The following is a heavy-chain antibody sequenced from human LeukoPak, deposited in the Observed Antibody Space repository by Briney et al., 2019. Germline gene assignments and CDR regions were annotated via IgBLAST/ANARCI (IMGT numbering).Heavy chain of an antibody. CDR3: AKSHYYDSRAADY. Sequence: PGGSLRLSCAASGFTFSSYGMHWVRQAPGKGLEWVAFIRYDGSNKYYADSVKGRFTISRDNSKNTLYLQMNSLRAEDTAVYYCAKSHYYDSRAADYWGQGTPVTVSS. CDR1: GFTFSSYG. CDR2: IRYDGSNK. D-gene: IGHD3-22*01. J-gene: IGHJ4*02. V-gene: IGHV3-30*02.